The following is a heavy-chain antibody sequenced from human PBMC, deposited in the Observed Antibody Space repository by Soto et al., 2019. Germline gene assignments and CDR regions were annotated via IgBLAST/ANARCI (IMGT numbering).Heavy chain of an antibody. CDR3: ARGEYSRGWYPVDY. Sequence: QVQLVESGGGVVQPGRSLRLSCAASGFTFSSYGMHWVRQAPGKGLEWVEVRWYDGSNKYYEDSVKGRFTISRDNSKNTLYLQMNSLSAEDTAVYYCARGEYSRGWYPVDYWGQGTLVTVSS. D-gene: IGHD6-19*01. CDR2: RWYDGSNK. CDR1: GFTFSSYG. V-gene: IGHV3-33*01. J-gene: IGHJ4*02.